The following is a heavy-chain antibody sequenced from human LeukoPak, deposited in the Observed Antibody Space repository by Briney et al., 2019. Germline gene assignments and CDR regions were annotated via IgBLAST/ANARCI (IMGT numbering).Heavy chain of an antibody. D-gene: IGHD3-10*01. J-gene: IGHJ6*03. Sequence: KPSETLSLTCAIYGGSFSGNYWSWIRQPPGKGPEWIGEIDPSGTTNYNPSLKSRVTISGDTSKNQFSLNLTSVTAADTAVYYCAGDTDDYSYMDVWGKGTTVTVSS. CDR2: IDPSGTT. CDR1: GGSFSGNY. CDR3: AGDTDDYSYMDV. V-gene: IGHV4-34*01.